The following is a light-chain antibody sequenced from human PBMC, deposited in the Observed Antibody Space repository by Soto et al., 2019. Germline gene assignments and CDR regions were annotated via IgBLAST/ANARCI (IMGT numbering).Light chain of an antibody. J-gene: IGKJ2*02. CDR3: QRNDISPCP. CDR1: QSVSSTY. CDR2: GAS. V-gene: IGKV3-20*01. Sequence: DIEMTQSPGTLSSSPGERATLSCRASQSVSSTYLAWYQQKPGQAPRLLIYGASSRDTGIPDRFSGSGSGTDFTLTISRLEPEDSAVYYCQRNDISPCPFGQGTKLEIK.